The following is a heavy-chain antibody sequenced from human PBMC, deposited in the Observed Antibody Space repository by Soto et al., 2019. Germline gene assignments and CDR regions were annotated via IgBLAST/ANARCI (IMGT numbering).Heavy chain of an antibody. J-gene: IGHJ5*02. CDR3: ARGVPPYYDFWSGYYRLPWFDP. V-gene: IGHV4-59*01. CDR1: GGSISSYY. Sequence: PSETLSLTCTVSGGSISSYYWSWIRQPPGKGLEWIGYIYYSGSTNYNPSLKSRVTISVDTSKNQFSLKLSSVTAADTAVYYCARGVPPYYDFWSGYYRLPWFDPWGQGTLVTVSS. CDR2: IYYSGST. D-gene: IGHD3-3*01.